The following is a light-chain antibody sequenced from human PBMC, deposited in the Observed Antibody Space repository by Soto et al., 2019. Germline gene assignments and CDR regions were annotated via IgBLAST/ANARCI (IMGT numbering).Light chain of an antibody. CDR3: QQYGNPPT. CDR2: GAT. Sequence: PGERASLSCRASESVTDNYVAWYQQKPGQAPRLLIHGATFRATAVPDRFSGSGSGTDFTLTTSSLEPEDFAVYHCQQYGNPPTFGQGTKVEIK. J-gene: IGKJ1*01. V-gene: IGKV3-20*01. CDR1: ESVTDNY.